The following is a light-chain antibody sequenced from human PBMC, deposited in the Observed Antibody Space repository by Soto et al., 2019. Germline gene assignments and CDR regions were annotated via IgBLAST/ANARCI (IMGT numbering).Light chain of an antibody. CDR2: AAS. J-gene: IGKJ2*01. V-gene: IGKV1-39*01. CDR1: QSISTY. Sequence: DIQMTQSPSSLSASVGDRVTITCRASQSISTYLNWYQQKPGEAPKLLIYAASSLQSGVPSRFSGSGSGTDFTLTISSLQPEDFETYYCPQSYRTPPYTFGQGTKLEIK. CDR3: PQSYRTPPYT.